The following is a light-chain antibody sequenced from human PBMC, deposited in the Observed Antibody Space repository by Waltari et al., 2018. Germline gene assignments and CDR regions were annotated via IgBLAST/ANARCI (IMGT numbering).Light chain of an antibody. CDR1: QNILYSPNSKND. V-gene: IGKV4-1*01. CDR3: QQYYSIPYT. Sequence: DIVMTQSPDSLAVSLGERATLNCQSRQNILYSPNSKNDVAWYQHKPGQPPKLLIYWASTRESGVPDRFSGSGSETDFTLTISSLQAEDVAVYYCQQYYSIPYTFGQGTKLEIK. CDR2: WAS. J-gene: IGKJ2*01.